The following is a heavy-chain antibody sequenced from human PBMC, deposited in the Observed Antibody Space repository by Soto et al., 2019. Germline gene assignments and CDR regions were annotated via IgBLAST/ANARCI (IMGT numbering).Heavy chain of an antibody. D-gene: IGHD3-3*01. J-gene: IGHJ4*02. CDR1: GITFSTYR. V-gene: IGHV3-74*01. Sequence: EVQLVESGGGLVQPGGSLRLSCVVSGITFSTYRMHWVRQAPGKGLVWVSHIKSDGTVTLYTDSVRGRFIISRDNAKNTLFLQMNSLRAEDTAVYYCARENYDFWSGYYLDYWGQGTLVTVSS. CDR2: IKSDGTVT. CDR3: ARENYDFWSGYYLDY.